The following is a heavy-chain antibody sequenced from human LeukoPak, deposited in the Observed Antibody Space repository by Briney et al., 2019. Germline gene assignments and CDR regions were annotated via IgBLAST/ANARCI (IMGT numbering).Heavy chain of an antibody. V-gene: IGHV3-21*01. CDR2: MSGGGSYI. Sequence: PGGSLRLSCAVSGFTFSDYSMIWVRLAPGRGLEFVSSMSGGGSYIFYADSLKGRFTVSRDNAKGSLYLQMNSLRAEDTAVYYCAKGDHASSWYTAIDYWGQGALVTVSS. J-gene: IGHJ4*02. CDR1: GFTFSDYS. CDR3: AKGDHASSWYTAIDY. D-gene: IGHD6-13*01.